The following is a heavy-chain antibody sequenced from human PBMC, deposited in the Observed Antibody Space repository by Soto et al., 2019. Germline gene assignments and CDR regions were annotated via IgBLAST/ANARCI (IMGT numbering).Heavy chain of an antibody. D-gene: IGHD3-10*01. V-gene: IGHV3-30*18. Sequence: YLRLSFAASGFTLSSYGIDWVLQAPFKVLEWVAVISYDGSNKYYEDSVKVRFTISRDNSKNTLYPHMNSLRAEDTAVYYCAKDGVGGQGRYYFDYWGQGTLVTVSS. CDR2: ISYDGSNK. J-gene: IGHJ4*02. CDR1: GFTLSSYG. CDR3: AKDGVGGQGRYYFDY.